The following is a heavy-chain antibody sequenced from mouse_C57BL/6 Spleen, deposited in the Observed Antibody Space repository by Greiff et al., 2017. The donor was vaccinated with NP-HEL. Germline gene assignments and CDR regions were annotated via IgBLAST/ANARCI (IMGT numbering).Heavy chain of an antibody. CDR2: ISSGSSTI. CDR1: GFTFSDYG. D-gene: IGHD1-1*01. V-gene: IGHV5-17*01. J-gene: IGHJ3*01. CDR3: ARDSSYRWFAY. Sequence: EVKLMESGGGLVKPGGSLKLSCAASGFTFSDYGMHWVRQAPEKGLEWVAYISSGSSTIYYADTVKGRFTISRDNAKNTLFLQMTSLRSEDTAMYYCARDSSYRWFAYWGQGTLVTVSA.